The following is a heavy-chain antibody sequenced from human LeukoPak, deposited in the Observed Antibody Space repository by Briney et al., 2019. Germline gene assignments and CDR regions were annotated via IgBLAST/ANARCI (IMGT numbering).Heavy chain of an antibody. CDR2: ISGRGGST. J-gene: IGHJ2*01. Sequence: GGSLRLSCAASGFIFSSYAMSWVRQAPGKGLEWVSGISGRGGSTHYADSVKGRFTVSGDNSNNTLYLQMNSLRADDTAVYYCAKGVATTNYWYFDLWGRGTLVPASS. CDR3: AKGVATTNYWYFDL. D-gene: IGHD5-12*01. CDR1: GFIFSSYA. V-gene: IGHV3-23*01.